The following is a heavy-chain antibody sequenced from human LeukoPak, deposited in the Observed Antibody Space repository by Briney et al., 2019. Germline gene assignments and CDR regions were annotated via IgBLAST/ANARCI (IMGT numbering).Heavy chain of an antibody. CDR1: GFTFSNYW. D-gene: IGHD1-1*01. V-gene: IGHV3-7*03. CDR3: ARDKLEAAVTGTSFDY. J-gene: IGHJ4*02. Sequence: GGSLRLSCAASGFTFSNYWMSWVRQAPGKGLEWVANMKHDGGEQYYVDSVKGRFTISRDNAKNSLYLQMDSLRAEDTAVYYCARDKLEAAVTGTSFDYWGQGTLVTVSS. CDR2: MKHDGGEQ.